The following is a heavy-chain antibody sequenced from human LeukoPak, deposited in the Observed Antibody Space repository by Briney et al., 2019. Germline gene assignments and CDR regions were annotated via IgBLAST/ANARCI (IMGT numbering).Heavy chain of an antibody. CDR3: ARAAHTTYVLGRYYYYAMDV. Sequence: PGRSLRLSCAASRFTFSSYTMDWVRHAPGEGLECVARISYAGSDNYYAHSVKGRFTISSDNPKITLYLQMDSLRADDTAVYYCARAAHTTYVLGRYYYYAMDVWGQGTTVTVSS. V-gene: IGHV3-30-3*01. CDR2: ISYAGSDN. CDR1: RFTFSSYT. J-gene: IGHJ6*02. D-gene: IGHD3-10*01.